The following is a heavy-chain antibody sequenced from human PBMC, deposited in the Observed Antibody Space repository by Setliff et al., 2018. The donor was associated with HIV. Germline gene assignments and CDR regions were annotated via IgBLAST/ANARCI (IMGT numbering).Heavy chain of an antibody. D-gene: IGHD3-22*01. J-gene: IGHJ4*02. CDR3: ARGSGYLFDY. CDR2: ISSSSGTYA. Sequence: LSLTCTVSGGSISSSSYYWGWIRRAPGKGLEWLSYISSSSGTYASYADSVKGRFTVSRDNAGKSMYLQMKSLRVEDTAIYYCARGSGYLFDYWGQGTLVTVSS. CDR1: GGSISSSSYY. V-gene: IGHV3-11*06.